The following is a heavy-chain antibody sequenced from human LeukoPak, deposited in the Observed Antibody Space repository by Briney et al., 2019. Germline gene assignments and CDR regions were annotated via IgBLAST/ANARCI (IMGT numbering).Heavy chain of an antibody. CDR2: IYYSGST. CDR3: ARYSGSLNYFDY. D-gene: IGHD1-26*01. Sequence: PSQTLSLTCTVSGGSISSGGYYWSWIRQHPGKGLEWIGYIYYSGSTYYNPSLKSRVTMSVDTSKNQFSLKLSSVTAADTAVYYCARYSGSLNYFDYWGQGTLVTVSP. V-gene: IGHV4-31*03. J-gene: IGHJ4*02. CDR1: GGSISSGGYY.